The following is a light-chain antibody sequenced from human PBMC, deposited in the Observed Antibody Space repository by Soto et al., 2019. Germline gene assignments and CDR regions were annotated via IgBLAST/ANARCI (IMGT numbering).Light chain of an antibody. CDR1: QSVSSY. V-gene: IGKV3-11*01. J-gene: IGKJ5*01. Sequence: EIVLTQSPATLSLSLGERATLSCRASQSVSSYLAWFQQKPGQAPRLLIYDASNWATGVPARFSGSWSGTDLTLTIRSLEPEDYAVYYCQQRSSWPGTFGQGTRLEIK. CDR2: DAS. CDR3: QQRSSWPGT.